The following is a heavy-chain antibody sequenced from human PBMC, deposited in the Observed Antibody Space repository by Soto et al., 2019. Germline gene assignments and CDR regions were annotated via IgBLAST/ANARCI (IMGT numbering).Heavy chain of an antibody. J-gene: IGHJ4*02. CDR1: GFSFTTYY. D-gene: IGHD6-6*01. V-gene: IGHV1-46*01. CDR3: ARVEGSAARPKD. Sequence: QMQLVQSGAEVKNPGASVTVSCKASGFSFTTYYVHWVRQSPGQGLEWMGRINPSGGGTVYAQKFQGSVSMTRDTSTSIVYMELSSLRFQETAVYVCARVEGSAARPKDWGQGTMVTVSS. CDR2: INPSGGGT.